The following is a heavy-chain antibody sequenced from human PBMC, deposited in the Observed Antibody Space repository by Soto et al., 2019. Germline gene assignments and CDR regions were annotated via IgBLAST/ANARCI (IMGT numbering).Heavy chain of an antibody. Sequence: SETLSLTCTVSGGCISSSSYYWGWIRQPPGKGLEWIGSIYYSGSTYHNPSLKSRVTISVDTSKNQFSLKLSSVTAADTAVYYCARGDYDFWSGYLSLDYWGQGTLVTVSS. CDR2: IYYSGST. CDR1: GGCISSSSYY. V-gene: IGHV4-39*01. J-gene: IGHJ4*02. CDR3: ARGDYDFWSGYLSLDY. D-gene: IGHD3-3*01.